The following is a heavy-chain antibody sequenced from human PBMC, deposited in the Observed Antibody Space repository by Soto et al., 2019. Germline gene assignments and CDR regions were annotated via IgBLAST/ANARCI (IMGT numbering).Heavy chain of an antibody. Sequence: ASVKVSCKASGYTFTSYGISWVRQAPGQGLEWMGGISAYIGKANYAQKLQGRVTITADESTSTAYMELSSLRSEDTAVYYCARDLYDSSGYGTWDYWGQGTLVTVSS. J-gene: IGHJ4*02. CDR1: GYTFTSYG. V-gene: IGHV1-18*01. D-gene: IGHD3-22*01. CDR2: ISAYIGKA. CDR3: ARDLYDSSGYGTWDY.